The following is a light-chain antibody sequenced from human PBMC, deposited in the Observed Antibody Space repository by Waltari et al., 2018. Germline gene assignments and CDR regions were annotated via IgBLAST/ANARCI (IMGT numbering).Light chain of an antibody. J-gene: IGLJ3*02. CDR1: SSDAGGYNS. V-gene: IGLV2-8*01. Sequence: QSALTQPPSASGSPGQSVTIPCTGTSSDAGGYNSISWYQQHPGKATKVMIDEVSKRPSVIPDRFSGSKSGNTASLTVSGLQAEDEADYHCSSDADNNTWLFGGGTKLTVL. CDR2: EVS. CDR3: SSDADNNTWL.